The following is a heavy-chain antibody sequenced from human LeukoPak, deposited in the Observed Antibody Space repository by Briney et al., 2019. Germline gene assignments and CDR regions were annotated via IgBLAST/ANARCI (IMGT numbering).Heavy chain of an antibody. CDR2: IYTSGST. CDR3: ARGPPHGYYDSRGNFDY. Sequence: PSETLSLTCTVSGGSISSYYWSWIRQPAGKGLEWIGRIYTSGSTNYNPSLKSRVTMSVDTSKNQFSLKLSSVTAADTAVYYCARGPPHGYYDSRGNFDYWGQGILVTVSS. V-gene: IGHV4-4*07. J-gene: IGHJ4*02. CDR1: GGSISSYY. D-gene: IGHD3-22*01.